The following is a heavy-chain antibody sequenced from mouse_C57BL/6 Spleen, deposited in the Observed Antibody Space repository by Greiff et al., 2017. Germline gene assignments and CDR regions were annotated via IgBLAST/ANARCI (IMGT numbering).Heavy chain of an antibody. D-gene: IGHD2-4*01. V-gene: IGHV1-26*01. CDR3: ARTLDYDFFDY. CDR2: INPNNGGT. J-gene: IGHJ2*01. CDR1: GYTFTDYY. Sequence: EVQLQQSGPELVKPGASVKISCKASGYTFTDYYMNWVKQSHGKSLEWIGDINPNNGGTSYNQKFKGKATLTVDKSSSTAYMELRSLTSEDSAVYYCARTLDYDFFDYWGQGTTLTVSS.